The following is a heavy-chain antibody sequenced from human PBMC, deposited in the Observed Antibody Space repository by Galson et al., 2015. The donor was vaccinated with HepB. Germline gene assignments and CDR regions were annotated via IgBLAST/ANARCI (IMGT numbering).Heavy chain of an antibody. J-gene: IGHJ4*02. D-gene: IGHD6-13*01. V-gene: IGHV3-9*01. Sequence: SLRLSCAASGFTFDDYAMHWVRQAPGKGLEWVSGISWNSGSIGYADSVKGRFTISRDNAKNSLYLQMNSLRAEDTALYYCAKDVSYSSSWPDYWGQGTLVTVSS. CDR2: ISWNSGSI. CDR1: GFTFDDYA. CDR3: AKDVSYSSSWPDY.